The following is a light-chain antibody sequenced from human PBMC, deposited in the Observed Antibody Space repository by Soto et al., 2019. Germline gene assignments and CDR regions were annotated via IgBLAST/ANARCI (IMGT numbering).Light chain of an antibody. CDR1: QSVSSSY. Sequence: EIVLTQSPGTLSLSPGERATLSCRASQSVSSSYLAWYQQKPGQAPRLLIYGASSRATGIPDRLSGSGSGTDFALTISRLEPEDFAVYYCQQYGRSPLTFGGGTKVEIK. CDR3: QQYGRSPLT. V-gene: IGKV3-20*01. CDR2: GAS. J-gene: IGKJ4*01.